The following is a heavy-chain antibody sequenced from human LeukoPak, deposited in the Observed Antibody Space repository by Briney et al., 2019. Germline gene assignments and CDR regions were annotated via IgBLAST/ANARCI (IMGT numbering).Heavy chain of an antibody. D-gene: IGHD3-3*01. CDR3: ARELPSHYDFWSGRTDYGMDI. V-gene: IGHV3-74*01. CDR1: GFTFSSYW. CDR2: INSDGSST. J-gene: IGHJ6*02. Sequence: GGSLRLSCAASGFTFSSYWMHWVRQAPGKGLVWVSRINSDGSSTSYADSVKGRFTISRDNAKNTLYLQMNSLRAEDTAVYYCARELPSHYDFWSGRTDYGMDIWGQGTTVTVSS.